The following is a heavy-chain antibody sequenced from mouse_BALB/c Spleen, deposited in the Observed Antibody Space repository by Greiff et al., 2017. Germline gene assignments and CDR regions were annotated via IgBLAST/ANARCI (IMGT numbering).Heavy chain of an antibody. D-gene: IGHD4-1*01. V-gene: IGHV5-9-3*01. CDR2: ISSGGSYT. CDR1: GFTFSSYA. J-gene: IGHJ4*01. CDR3: ARQRELGSHAMDY. Sequence: EVQLVESGGGLVKPGGSLKLSCAASGFTFSSYAMSWVRQTPEKRLEWVATISSGGSYTYYPDSVKGRFTISRDNAKNTLYLQMSSLRSEDTAMYYCARQRELGSHAMDYWGQGTSVTVSS.